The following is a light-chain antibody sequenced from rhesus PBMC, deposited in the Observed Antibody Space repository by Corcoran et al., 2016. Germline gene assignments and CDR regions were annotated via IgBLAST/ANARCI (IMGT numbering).Light chain of an antibody. CDR2: KAS. CDR1: QGISYW. Sequence: DIQMTQSPSSLSASVGDRVTITCRASQGISYWLAWYQQKPGKATNLLIYKASNLQSGVPSRFIGRGSATYVKLTSSSLQPEDFATYYWQQDYSAPYNFGQGTKVEIK. V-gene: IGKV1-21*01. J-gene: IGKJ2*01. CDR3: QQDYSAPYN.